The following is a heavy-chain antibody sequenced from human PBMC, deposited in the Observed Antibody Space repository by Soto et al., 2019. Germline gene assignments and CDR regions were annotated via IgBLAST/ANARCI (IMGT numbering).Heavy chain of an antibody. CDR2: IRSKGYGGTT. CDR1: GFTFGDNA. Sequence: GGSLRLSSTTSGFTFGDNAMSWVRQAPGKGLEWVGFIRSKGYGGTTDYAASVKGRFTISRDDFKSIAYLQMNSLKTEDTAVYYCTRAGIDRTGTTHYYYGMDVWGQGTTVTVSS. D-gene: IGHD1-1*01. J-gene: IGHJ6*02. CDR3: TRAGIDRTGTTHYYYGMDV. V-gene: IGHV3-49*04.